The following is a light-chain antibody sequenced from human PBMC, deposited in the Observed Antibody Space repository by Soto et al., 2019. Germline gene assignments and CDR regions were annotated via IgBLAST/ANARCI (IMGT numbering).Light chain of an antibody. Sequence: EIVLTQSPGTLSLSPGERATLSCRASQSVSSSYLAWYQQKPGQAPRLLIYGASSRATGIPDRFSGSGSGTDFTLILSRLEPEDFAVFYCQQYGSSPPYTFGQGNKLEIK. V-gene: IGKV3-20*01. CDR2: GAS. J-gene: IGKJ2*01. CDR1: QSVSSSY. CDR3: QQYGSSPPYT.